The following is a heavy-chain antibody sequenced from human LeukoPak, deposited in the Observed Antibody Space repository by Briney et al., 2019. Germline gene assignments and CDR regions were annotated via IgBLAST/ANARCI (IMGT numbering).Heavy chain of an antibody. CDR1: GGSISSYY. CDR3: ARGRWELPIDY. D-gene: IGHD1-26*01. V-gene: IGHV4-59*08. CDR2: IYYSGST. Sequence: SETLSLTCTVSGGSISSYYWSWIRQPPGKGLEWIGYIYYSGSTNYNPSLKSRVTISVDTSKNQFSLKLRSVTAADTAVYYCARGRWELPIDYWGQGTLVTVSS. J-gene: IGHJ4*02.